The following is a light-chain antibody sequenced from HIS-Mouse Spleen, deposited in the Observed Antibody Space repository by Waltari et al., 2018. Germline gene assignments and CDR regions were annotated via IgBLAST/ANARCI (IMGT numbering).Light chain of an antibody. Sequence: SYELTQPPSVSVSPGQTASITCSGAKLGDKDACRYQQKPGQSPVLVSYQDSKGPSGIPERFAGSNTGNTATLTISGTQAMDEADYYCQAWDSSYSVFGGGTKLTVL. CDR1: KLGDKD. J-gene: IGLJ2*01. V-gene: IGLV3-1*01. CDR3: QAWDSSYSV. CDR2: QDS.